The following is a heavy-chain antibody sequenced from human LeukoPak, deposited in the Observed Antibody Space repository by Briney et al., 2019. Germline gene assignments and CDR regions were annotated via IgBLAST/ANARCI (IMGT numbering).Heavy chain of an antibody. CDR1: GVTLSTYA. CDR3: AKGSATSRPYYFDY. J-gene: IGHJ4*02. CDR2: ITGSGGDT. Sequence: GGSLRLSCAASGVTLSTYAMSWVRQAPGEGLEWVSAITGSGGDTYHAESVKGRFTVSRDNSKNTLFLQMDSLRAEDTAVYFCAKGSATSRPYYFDYWGQGTLVTVSS. V-gene: IGHV3-23*01. D-gene: IGHD2-2*01.